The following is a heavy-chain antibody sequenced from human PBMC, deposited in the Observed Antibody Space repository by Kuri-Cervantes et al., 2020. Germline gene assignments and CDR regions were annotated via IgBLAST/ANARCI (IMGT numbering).Heavy chain of an antibody. V-gene: IGHV4-34*01. CDR2: INHSGST. CDR3: ARAGNYYYGSGSYDY. J-gene: IGHJ4*02. D-gene: IGHD3-10*01. Sequence: GSLRLSCAVYGGSFSGYFWSWIRQPPGKGLEWIGEINHSGSTNYNPSLKSRVTISVDTSKNQFSLKLSSVTAADTAVYYCARAGNYYYGSGSYDYWGQGTLVTVSS. CDR1: GGSFSGYF.